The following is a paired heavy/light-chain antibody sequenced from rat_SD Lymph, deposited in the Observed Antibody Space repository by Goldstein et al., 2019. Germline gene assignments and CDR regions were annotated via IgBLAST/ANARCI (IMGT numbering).Light chain of an antibody. Sequence: DIKMTQSPSSLSASLGERVTISCRASENINNYLSWYQKKEDGSVKLLIYHTSRLQPGAPSRFSGSGSGKDYSLTISGLESEDIATYYCQQGYTPPTFGSGTKLEIK. CDR1: ENINNY. V-gene: IGKV10S9*01. J-gene: IGKJ5*01. CDR3: QQGYTPPT. CDR2: HTS.
Heavy chain of an antibody. CDR1: GFSLTSYH. CDR2: IWTGGST. CDR3: ARDWTAAHSFDY. V-gene: IGHV2-43*01. D-gene: IGHD1-2*01. J-gene: IGHJ2*01. Sequence: QVQLKESGPGLVQPSQTLSLTCTVSGFSLTSYHVSWVRQPPGKGLEWMGVIWTGGSTAYNSLLKSRLSISRDISKSQVFLKMNSLQTEDTATYYCARDWTAAHSFDYWGQGVMVTVSS.